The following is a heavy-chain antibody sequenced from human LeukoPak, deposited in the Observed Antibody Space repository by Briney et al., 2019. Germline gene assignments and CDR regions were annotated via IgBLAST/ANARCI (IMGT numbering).Heavy chain of an antibody. Sequence: PSETLSLTCTVSGGSISGSSYYWGWIRQPPGKGLEWIGSIYYSGSTYYNPSLKSRVTISVDTSKNQFSLRLSSVTAAETAVFYCARRRYYDSTGYFEWGRGTLVTVSS. J-gene: IGHJ1*01. CDR3: ARRRYYDSTGYFE. V-gene: IGHV4-39*01. D-gene: IGHD3-22*01. CDR1: GGSISGSSYY. CDR2: IYYSGST.